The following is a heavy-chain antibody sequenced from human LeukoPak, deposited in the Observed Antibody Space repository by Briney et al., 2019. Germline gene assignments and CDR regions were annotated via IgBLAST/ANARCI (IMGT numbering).Heavy chain of an antibody. J-gene: IGHJ4*02. Sequence: GGSLRLSCAASGFTFSSYWMTWVRQAPGKGLEWVANIKQDGSEKYYVDSVKGRFTISRDNAKNSLYLQMNSLRAEDTAVYYCAGGGYYYSSDDYWGQGTLVTVSS. CDR2: IKQDGSEK. CDR1: GFTFSSYW. CDR3: AGGGYYYSSDDY. D-gene: IGHD3-22*01. V-gene: IGHV3-7*04.